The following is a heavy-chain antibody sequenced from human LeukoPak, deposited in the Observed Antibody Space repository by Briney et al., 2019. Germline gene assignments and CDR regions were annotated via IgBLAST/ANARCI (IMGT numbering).Heavy chain of an antibody. CDR1: GGSISSGGYY. D-gene: IGHD1-26*01. V-gene: IGHV4-30-2*01. CDR3: ARDPWELRMGAFDI. Sequence: TSETLSLTCTVSGGSISSGGYYWSWIRQPPGKGLEWIGYIYHSGSTYYNPSLKSRVTISVDRSKNQFSLKLRSVTVADTAVYYCARDPWELRMGAFDIWGQGTMVTVSS. J-gene: IGHJ3*02. CDR2: IYHSGST.